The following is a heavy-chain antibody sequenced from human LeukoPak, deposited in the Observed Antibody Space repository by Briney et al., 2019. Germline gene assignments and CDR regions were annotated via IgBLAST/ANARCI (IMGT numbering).Heavy chain of an antibody. V-gene: IGHV3-7*03. J-gene: IGHJ4*02. D-gene: IGHD2-2*01. CDR2: IKRDGSEK. CDR3: ARDGDRYCSSTSCPIRY. CDR1: GFTFSSYW. Sequence: PGGSLRLSCAASGFTFSSYWMTWVRQAPGKGLEWVANIKRDGSEKHYVDSVKGRFTISRDNAKNSMFLQMNSLRAEDTAVYYCARDGDRYCSSTSCPIRYWGQGTLVTVSS.